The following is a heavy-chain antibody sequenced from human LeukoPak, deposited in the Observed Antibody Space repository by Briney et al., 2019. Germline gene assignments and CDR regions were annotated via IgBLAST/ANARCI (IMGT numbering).Heavy chain of an antibody. V-gene: IGHV3-7*01. CDR3: ARDYTSGWDDAFDS. CDR2: INQDGSKK. CDR1: GFTFSSYW. Sequence: GGSLRLSCSASGFTFSSYWMSWVRQAPGRGMGWVANINQDGSKKNYVESVEGRFTSPRDNAKRSLYLQMTSLRAEDTAVYYCARDYTSGWDDAFDSWGQGTMVTVSS. D-gene: IGHD6-19*01. J-gene: IGHJ3*02.